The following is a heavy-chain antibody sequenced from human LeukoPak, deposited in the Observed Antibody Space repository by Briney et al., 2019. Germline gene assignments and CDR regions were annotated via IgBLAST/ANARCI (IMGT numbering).Heavy chain of an antibody. D-gene: IGHD3-10*01. CDR1: GFTFSSYG. CDR2: IRYDGSNK. CDR3: AKDEYYYGSGRHYYYYMDV. Sequence: GGSLRLSCAASGFTFSSYGMHWVRQAPGKGLEWVAFIRYDGSNKYYADSVKGRFTISRDNSKNTLYLQMNSLRAEDTAVYYCAKDEYYYGSGRHYYYYMDVWGKGTTVTISS. J-gene: IGHJ6*03. V-gene: IGHV3-30*02.